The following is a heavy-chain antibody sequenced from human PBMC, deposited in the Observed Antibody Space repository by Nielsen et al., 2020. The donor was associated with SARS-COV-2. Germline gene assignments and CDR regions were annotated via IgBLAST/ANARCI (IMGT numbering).Heavy chain of an antibody. J-gene: IGHJ4*02. D-gene: IGHD3-3*01. Sequence: GESLKISCIASGFTFNIYAMAWVRRTPGRGLQWVSGISASGGSTYYADSVKGRFTISRDNSKNTLYLQMNSLRAEDTAVYYCAKVDDFWSGSPNFDYWGQGTLVTVSS. V-gene: IGHV3-23*01. CDR2: ISASGGST. CDR3: AKVDDFWSGSPNFDY. CDR1: GFTFNIYA.